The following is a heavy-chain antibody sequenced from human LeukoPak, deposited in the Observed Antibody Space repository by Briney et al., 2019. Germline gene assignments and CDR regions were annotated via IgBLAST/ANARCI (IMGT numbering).Heavy chain of an antibody. CDR1: GFTFSNYW. V-gene: IGHV3-74*01. CDR2: IDSDGSTT. Sequence: PGGSLRLSCAASGFTFSNYWMHWVRQAPGKGLVWLSRIDSDGSTTNYADSVKGRFTTSRDSAKNTLYLQMNSLRVDDTGFYYCARGGATGTTLASDYWGQGTLATVSS. J-gene: IGHJ4*02. D-gene: IGHD1-1*01. CDR3: ARGGATGTTLASDY.